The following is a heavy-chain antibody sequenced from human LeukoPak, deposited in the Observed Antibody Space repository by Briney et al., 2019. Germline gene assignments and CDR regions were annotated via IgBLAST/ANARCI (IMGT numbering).Heavy chain of an antibody. V-gene: IGHV4-34*01. Sequence: SETLSLTCAVYGGSFSGYYWSWIRQPPGKGLEWIGYIYYSGSTNYNPSLKSRVTISVDTSKNQFSLKLSSVTAADTAVYYCATTYYYGSGSPRTGSNWFDPWGQGTLVTVSS. CDR1: GGSFSGYY. J-gene: IGHJ5*02. CDR3: ATTYYYGSGSPRTGSNWFDP. D-gene: IGHD3-10*01. CDR2: IYYSGST.